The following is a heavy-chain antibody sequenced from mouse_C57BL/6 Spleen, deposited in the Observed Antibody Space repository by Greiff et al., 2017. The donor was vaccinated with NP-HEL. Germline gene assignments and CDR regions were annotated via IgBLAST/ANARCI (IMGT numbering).Heavy chain of an antibody. CDR1: GYTFTSYW. J-gene: IGHJ4*01. Sequence: VQLQQSGAELVKPGASVKLSCKASGYTFTSYWMHWVKQRPGQGLEWIGMIHPNSGSTNYNEKFKSKATLTVDKSSSTAYMQLSSLTSEDSAVYYCASPNYYGSSSYAMDYWGQGTSVTVSS. D-gene: IGHD1-1*01. CDR2: IHPNSGST. CDR3: ASPNYYGSSSYAMDY. V-gene: IGHV1-64*01.